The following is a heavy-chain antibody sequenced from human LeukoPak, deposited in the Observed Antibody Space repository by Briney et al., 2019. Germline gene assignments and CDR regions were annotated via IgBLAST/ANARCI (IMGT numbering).Heavy chain of an antibody. D-gene: IGHD3-22*01. CDR1: GGTFSSYA. CDR3: ASPYYYDSSGYYQTHDYYYYGMDV. J-gene: IGHJ6*02. CDR2: IIPIFGTA. Sequence: ASVKVSCKASGGTFSSYAISWVRQAPGQGLEWMGGIIPIFGTANYAQKFQGRVTITADESTSTAYMELSSLRSEDTAVYYCASPYYYDSSGYYQTHDYYYYGMDVWGQGTTVTVSS. V-gene: IGHV1-69*01.